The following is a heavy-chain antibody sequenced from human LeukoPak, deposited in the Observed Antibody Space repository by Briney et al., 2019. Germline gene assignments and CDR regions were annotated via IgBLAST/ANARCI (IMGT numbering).Heavy chain of an antibody. CDR3: TSSGSYFSYYYYYMDV. CDR2: ITSSSSYI. V-gene: IGHV3-21*03. Sequence: PGGSLRLSCAASGFPFSTFNMKWVRQGPGKGLEWGSFITSSSSYIYYADSVKGRFTISRDNAKNSLYLQMNSLKTEDTAVYYCTSSGSYFSYYYYYMDVWGKGTTVTVSS. CDR1: GFPFSTFN. J-gene: IGHJ6*03. D-gene: IGHD3-10*01.